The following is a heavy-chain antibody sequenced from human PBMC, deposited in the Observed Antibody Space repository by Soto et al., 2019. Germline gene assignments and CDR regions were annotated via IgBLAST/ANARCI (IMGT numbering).Heavy chain of an antibody. CDR1: DGSISSSGYY. J-gene: IGHJ4*02. CDR2: IYYSGST. CDR3: ARHSNNYRKSLDY. Sequence: SETRSVADGSISSSGYYRGRNNQPPGKGLEWIGSIYYSGSTSYNPSLKSRVTMSVDTSKNQLSLKLSSVTAADSAVYYCARHSNNYRKSLDYWGQGSLVTVSS. V-gene: IGHV4-39*01. D-gene: IGHD3-10*01.